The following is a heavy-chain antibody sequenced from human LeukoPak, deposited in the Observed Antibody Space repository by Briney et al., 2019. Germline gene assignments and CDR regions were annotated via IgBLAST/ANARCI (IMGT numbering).Heavy chain of an antibody. CDR3: ARVARPDSWSGYYLLNHYYYYYMDV. D-gene: IGHD3-3*01. CDR2: IYTSGST. CDR1: GGSISSYY. J-gene: IGHJ6*03. Sequence: SETLSLTCTVSGGSISSYYWSWIRQPAGKGLEWIGRIYTSGSTNYNPSLKSRVTMSVDTSKNQFSLKLSSVTAADTAVYYCARVARPDSWSGYYLLNHYYYYYMDVWGKGTTVTVSS. V-gene: IGHV4-4*07.